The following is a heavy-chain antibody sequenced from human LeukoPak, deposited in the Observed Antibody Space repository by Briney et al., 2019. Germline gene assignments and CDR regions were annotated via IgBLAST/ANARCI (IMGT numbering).Heavy chain of an antibody. V-gene: IGHV4-39*01. J-gene: IGHJ4*02. Sequence: SETLSLTCTVSGGSISSSSYYWGWIRQPPGKGLEWIGSIYYSGSTYYNPSLKSRVTISVDTSKNRFSLKLSSVTAADTAVYYCAGSIAVAGPFDYWGQGTLVTVSS. CDR2: IYYSGST. D-gene: IGHD6-19*01. CDR1: GGSISSSSYY. CDR3: AGSIAVAGPFDY.